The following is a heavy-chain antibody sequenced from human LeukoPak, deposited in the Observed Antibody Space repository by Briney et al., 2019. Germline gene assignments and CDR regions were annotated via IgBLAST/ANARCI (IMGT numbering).Heavy chain of an antibody. CDR2: IKQDGSEK. Sequence: GGSLRLSCAASGFTFSSYWMSWVRQAPWKGLEWVANIKQDGSEKYYVDSVKGRFTISRDNAKNSLYLQMNSLRAEDTAVYYCARDDSRDSYYFDYWGQGTLVTVSS. V-gene: IGHV3-7*01. D-gene: IGHD2-21*02. CDR1: GFTFSSYW. CDR3: ARDDSRDSYYFDY. J-gene: IGHJ4*02.